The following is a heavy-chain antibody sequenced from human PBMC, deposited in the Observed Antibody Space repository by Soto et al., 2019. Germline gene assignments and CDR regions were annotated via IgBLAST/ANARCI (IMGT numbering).Heavy chain of an antibody. J-gene: IGHJ3*02. CDR2: IWYDGSNK. D-gene: IGHD2-21*02. Sequence: GGSLRLSCAASGFTFSSYGMHWVRQAPGKGLEWVAVIWYDGSNKYYADSVKGRFTISRDNSKNTLYLQMNSLRAEDTAVYYCARGLAYCGGDCYAFDIWGQGTMVTVSS. CDR1: GFTFSSYG. CDR3: ARGLAYCGGDCYAFDI. V-gene: IGHV3-33*01.